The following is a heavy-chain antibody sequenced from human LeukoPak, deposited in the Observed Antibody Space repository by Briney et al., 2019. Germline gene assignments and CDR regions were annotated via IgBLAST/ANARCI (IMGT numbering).Heavy chain of an antibody. Sequence: PSETLSLTCTVSGGSISGYYWSWIRQPPGKGLEWIGEINHSGSTNYNPSLKSRVTISVDTSKNQFSLKLSSVTAADTAVYYCARGYGDYEAHWFDPWGQGTLVTVSS. J-gene: IGHJ5*02. CDR1: GGSISGYY. CDR3: ARGYGDYEAHWFDP. CDR2: INHSGST. D-gene: IGHD4-17*01. V-gene: IGHV4-34*01.